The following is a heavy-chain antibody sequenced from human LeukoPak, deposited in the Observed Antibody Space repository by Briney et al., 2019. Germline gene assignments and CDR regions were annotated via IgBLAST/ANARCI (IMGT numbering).Heavy chain of an antibody. CDR1: GYTFTGYY. J-gene: IGHJ5*02. CDR3: AREGDYKGFEIDP. D-gene: IGHD4-11*01. V-gene: IGHV1-2*06. Sequence: ASVKVSCXASGYTFTGYYMHWVRQAHGQGLEWMARINPNSGDTNYAQKFQGRVTMTRDTSISTAYMELSRLRSDDTAVYYCAREGDYKGFEIDPWGQGTLVTVSS. CDR2: INPNSGDT.